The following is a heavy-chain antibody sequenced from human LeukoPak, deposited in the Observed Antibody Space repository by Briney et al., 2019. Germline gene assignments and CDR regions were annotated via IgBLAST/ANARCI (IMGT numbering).Heavy chain of an antibody. Sequence: GGSLRLSCAASGFTFSSYGMHWVRQAPGKGLEWVAVVSYDGSTKYYAESVKGRFTISRDNSKNTLYLQMNSLRAEDTAVYYCAKAKGTAAMPYYYGMDVRGQGTTVTVSS. CDR3: AKAKGTAAMPYYYGMDV. CDR2: VSYDGSTK. CDR1: GFTFSSYG. J-gene: IGHJ6*02. V-gene: IGHV3-30*18. D-gene: IGHD2-2*01.